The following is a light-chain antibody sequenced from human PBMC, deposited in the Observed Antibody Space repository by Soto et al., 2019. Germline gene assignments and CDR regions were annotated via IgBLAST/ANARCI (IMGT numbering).Light chain of an antibody. CDR3: ISYTRSGTRV. CDR2: DVS. Sequence: QSALTQPASVSGSPGQSITISCTGTSSDVGGYNYVSWYQQHPDKAPKLVTYDVSNRPSGVSNRFSASKSGNTASLTISGLQAEDEADYYCISYTRSGTRVFGGGTKLTVL. V-gene: IGLV2-14*03. J-gene: IGLJ3*02. CDR1: SSDVGGYNY.